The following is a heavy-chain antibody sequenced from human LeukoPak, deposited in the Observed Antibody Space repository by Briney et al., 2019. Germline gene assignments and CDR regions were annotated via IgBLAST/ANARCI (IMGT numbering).Heavy chain of an antibody. CDR1: GFTFSDYY. CDR2: ISSSGSTI. Sequence: GGSLRLSCSASGFTFSDYYMSWIRQAPGKGLEWVSYISSSGSTIYYADSVKGRFTISRDNAKNSLYLQMSSLRAEDTAVYCCAREGSQWIAAAGTLFDYWGQGTLVTVSS. J-gene: IGHJ4*02. V-gene: IGHV3-11*01. CDR3: AREGSQWIAAAGTLFDY. D-gene: IGHD6-13*01.